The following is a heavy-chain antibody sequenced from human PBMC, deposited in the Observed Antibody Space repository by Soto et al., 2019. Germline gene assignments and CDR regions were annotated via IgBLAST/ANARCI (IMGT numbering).Heavy chain of an antibody. D-gene: IGHD6-13*01. CDR3: ARGSPRSLLSWYLWDYFDY. CDR1: GFTFSSYW. Sequence: EVQLVESGGGLVQPGGSLRLSCAASGFTFSSYWMHWVRQAPGKGLVWVSRINSDGSSTSYADSVKGRFTISRDNAKNTLDLHMNSLRAEDTAVYYCARGSPRSLLSWYLWDYFDYWGQGTLVTVSS. CDR2: INSDGSST. V-gene: IGHV3-74*01. J-gene: IGHJ4*02.